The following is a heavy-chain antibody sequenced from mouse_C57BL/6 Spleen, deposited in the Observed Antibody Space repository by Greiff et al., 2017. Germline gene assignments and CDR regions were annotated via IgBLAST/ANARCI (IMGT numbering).Heavy chain of an antibody. CDR3: AREVYYYGRYFDV. Sequence: QVQLQQPGAELVRPGSSVKLSCKASGYTFTSYWMDWVKQRPGQGLEWIGNIYPSDSETHYNQKFKDKATLTVDKSSSTAYMQLSSLTSEDSAVYYCAREVYYYGRYFDVWGTGTTVTVSS. V-gene: IGHV1-61*01. D-gene: IGHD1-1*01. CDR2: IYPSDSET. J-gene: IGHJ1*03. CDR1: GYTFTSYW.